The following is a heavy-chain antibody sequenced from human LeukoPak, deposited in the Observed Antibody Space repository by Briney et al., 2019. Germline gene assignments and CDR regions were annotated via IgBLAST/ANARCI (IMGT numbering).Heavy chain of an antibody. CDR1: GGPFSGYY. V-gene: IGHV4-34*01. J-gene: IGHJ6*03. CDR3: ARASQFLEPTVYYYYMDV. D-gene: IGHD3-3*01. Sequence: SEALSLTCAVYGGPFSGYYWSWIRQPPGKGLEWIGEINHSGSTNYNPSLKSRVTISVDTSKNQFSLKLSSVTAADTAVYYCARASQFLEPTVYYYYMDVWGKGTTVTVSS. CDR2: INHSGST.